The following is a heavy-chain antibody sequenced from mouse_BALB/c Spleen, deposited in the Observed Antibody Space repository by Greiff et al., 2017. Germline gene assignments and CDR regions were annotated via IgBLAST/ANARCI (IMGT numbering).Heavy chain of an antibody. V-gene: IGHV2-9*02. CDR3: AREGAYGNYGAY. D-gene: IGHD2-10*02. Sequence: VMLVESGPGLVAPSQSLSITCTVSGFSLTSYGVHWVRQPPGKGLEWLGVIWAGGSTNYNSALMSRLSISKDNSKSQVFLKMNSLQTDDTAMYYCAREGAYGNYGAYWGQGTLVTVSA. CDR1: GFSLTSYG. J-gene: IGHJ3*01. CDR2: IWAGGST.